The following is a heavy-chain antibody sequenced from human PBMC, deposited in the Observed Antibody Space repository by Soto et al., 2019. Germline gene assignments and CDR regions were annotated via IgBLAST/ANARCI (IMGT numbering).Heavy chain of an antibody. CDR1: GGSISSRGYY. Sequence: SETLSLTCTVSGGSISSRGYYWGWIRQPPGKGLEWIGTIYYSGSTYYNPSLKSRVTISVDTSKNQFSLKLSPVTAADTAVYYCATSNRFDPWGQGTLVTVS. CDR2: IYYSGST. V-gene: IGHV4-39*01. CDR3: ATSNRFDP. J-gene: IGHJ5*02.